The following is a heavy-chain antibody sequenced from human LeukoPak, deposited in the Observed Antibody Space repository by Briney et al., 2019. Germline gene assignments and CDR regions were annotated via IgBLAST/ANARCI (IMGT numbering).Heavy chain of an antibody. J-gene: IGHJ4*02. Sequence: GGSLRLSCAASGFTFSDYYMSWIRQAPGKGLEWVSYISSSGSTIYYADSVKGRFTISRDNSKNSLSLQVSSLRAEDTAVYYCAKANGYYSDWGQGTLVTVSS. V-gene: IGHV3-11*01. CDR3: AKANGYYSD. CDR1: GFTFSDYY. D-gene: IGHD3-22*01. CDR2: ISSSGSTI.